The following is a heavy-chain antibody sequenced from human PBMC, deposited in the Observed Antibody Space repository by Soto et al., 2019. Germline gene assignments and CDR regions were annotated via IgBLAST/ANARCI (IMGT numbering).Heavy chain of an antibody. V-gene: IGHV3-43*01. D-gene: IGHD2-2*03. Sequence: GGCLRLSCAASGFTFDNYAVHWVRQAPGKGLEWVSLISWDGGSTYYADSVKGRFTISRDNSKNSLYLQMNSLRTEDTALYYCAKDMDIVVVPAAQGDYYGMDVWGQGTTVTVSS. CDR3: AKDMDIVVVPAAQGDYYGMDV. CDR2: ISWDGGST. J-gene: IGHJ6*02. CDR1: GFTFDNYA.